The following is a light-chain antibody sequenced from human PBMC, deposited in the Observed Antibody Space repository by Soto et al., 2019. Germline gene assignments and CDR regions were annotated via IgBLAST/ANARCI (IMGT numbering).Light chain of an antibody. CDR3: QQYNSPSKT. Sequence: DIQMTQSPSTLSASVGDRVTITCRASQSISDWLAWYQQKPGRAPKLLLYDASILESGVPSRFGGSGSGTDFALTISSLQPDDFATYYCQQYNSPSKTFGPGTKVDIK. CDR2: DAS. V-gene: IGKV1-5*01. CDR1: QSISDW. J-gene: IGKJ1*01.